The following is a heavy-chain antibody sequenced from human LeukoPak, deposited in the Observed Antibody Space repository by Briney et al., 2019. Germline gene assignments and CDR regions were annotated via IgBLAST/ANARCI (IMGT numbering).Heavy chain of an antibody. CDR3: ARGPYSYDSSGAFDI. CDR1: GGSFSGYY. Sequence: SETLSLTCAVYGGSFSGYYWSWIRQPPGKGLEGIGEINHSGSTNYNPSLKSRVTISVDTSNNQFSLKLSSVTAADTAVYFCARGPYSYDSSGAFDIWGQGTMVTVSS. CDR2: INHSGST. J-gene: IGHJ3*02. D-gene: IGHD3-22*01. V-gene: IGHV4-34*01.